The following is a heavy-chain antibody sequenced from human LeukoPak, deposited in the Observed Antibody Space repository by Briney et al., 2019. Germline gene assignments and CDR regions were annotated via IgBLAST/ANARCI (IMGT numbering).Heavy chain of an antibody. CDR1: GFTFSSYW. D-gene: IGHD5-12*01. Sequence: GGSLRLSCAASGFTFSSYWMSWVRQAPGKGLEWVANIKQDGSEKYYVDSVKGRFTISRDNAKNSLYLQMNSLRAEDTAVYYCARSGYDLLFYYYYYGMDVWGQGTTVTVSS. V-gene: IGHV3-7*01. CDR3: ARSGYDLLFYYYYYGMDV. J-gene: IGHJ6*02. CDR2: IKQDGSEK.